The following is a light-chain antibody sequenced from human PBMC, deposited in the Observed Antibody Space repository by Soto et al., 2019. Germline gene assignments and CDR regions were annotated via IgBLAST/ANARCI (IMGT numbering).Light chain of an antibody. CDR2: GAS. Sequence: EIVMTQSPATLSVSPGERAALSCRASQSVSSNFAWYQQKPGQAPRLLIYGASTRATGIPARFSGSGSGTEFTLTISSLQSEDGAVDYCQQYNNWPYTFGQGTKLEIK. J-gene: IGKJ2*01. CDR1: QSVSSN. CDR3: QQYNNWPYT. V-gene: IGKV3-15*01.